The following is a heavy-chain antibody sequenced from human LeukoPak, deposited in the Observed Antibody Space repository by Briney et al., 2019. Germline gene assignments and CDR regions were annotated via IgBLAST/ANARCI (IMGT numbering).Heavy chain of an antibody. CDR1: GFTFSSHS. V-gene: IGHV3-48*01. Sequence: PGGSLRLSCAASGFTFSSHSMNWVRQAPGKGLEWVSYISSSSSAIYYADSVKGRFTISRDSAKNSLYLQMNSLRAEDTAVYYCARDGRAVAGKFDYWGQGTLVTVSS. CDR3: ARDGRAVAGKFDY. J-gene: IGHJ4*02. CDR2: ISSSSSAI. D-gene: IGHD6-13*01.